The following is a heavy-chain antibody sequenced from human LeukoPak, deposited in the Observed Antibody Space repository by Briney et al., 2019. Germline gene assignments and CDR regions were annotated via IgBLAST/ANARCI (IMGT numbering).Heavy chain of an antibody. D-gene: IGHD1-26*01. V-gene: IGHV1-24*01. CDR3: AREVGANSVDAFDI. Sequence: GASVKVSCKVSGYTLTELSMHWVRQAPGKGLEWMGGFDPEDGETIYAQKFQGRVTITADKSTSTAYMELSSLRSEDTAVYYCAREVGANSVDAFDIWGQGTMVTVSS. CDR1: GYTLTELS. CDR2: FDPEDGET. J-gene: IGHJ3*02.